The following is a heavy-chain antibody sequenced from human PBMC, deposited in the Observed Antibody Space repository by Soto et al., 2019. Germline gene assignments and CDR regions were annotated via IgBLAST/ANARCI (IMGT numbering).Heavy chain of an antibody. V-gene: IGHV1-2*02. J-gene: IGHJ6*01. CDR3: ARDFRTYSHGVEV. CDR2: INPSSGGT. CDR1: GYPFTGPY. Sequence: ASVKVSCKASGYPFTGPYIYWVRQAPGQGLEWMGWINPSSGGTEFAEKFQGRVTVTRDTSIRTVFLELNSLTSDDTGVYFCARDFRTYSHGVEVWGQGTVVTVS. D-gene: IGHD4-4*01.